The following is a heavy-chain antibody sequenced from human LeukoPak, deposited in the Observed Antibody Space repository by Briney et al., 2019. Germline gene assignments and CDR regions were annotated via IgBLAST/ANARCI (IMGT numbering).Heavy chain of an antibody. D-gene: IGHD7-27*01. J-gene: IGHJ4*02. Sequence: PGGSLRLSCAASGFSVSTDYMTWVRQAPGKGLEWVSTLYSGGNTYYADSVKGRFTISRDNSKNTLYLEMNSLRAEDTAVYYCARGWGSFENWGQGTLVAVSS. V-gene: IGHV3-53*01. CDR2: LYSGGNT. CDR1: GFSVSTDY. CDR3: ARGWGSFEN.